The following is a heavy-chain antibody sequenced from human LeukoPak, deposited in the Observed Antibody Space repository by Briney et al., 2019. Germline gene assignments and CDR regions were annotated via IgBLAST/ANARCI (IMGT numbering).Heavy chain of an antibody. CDR3: ARDYDYVWGSPGSAFDI. CDR2: ISAYNGNT. J-gene: IGHJ3*02. D-gene: IGHD3-16*01. CDR1: GYTFTSYG. Sequence: ASVKVSCKASGYTFTSYGISWVRQAPGQGLEWMGRISAYNGNTNYAQKLQGRVTMTTDTSTSTAYMELRSLRSDDTAVYYCARDYDYVWGSPGSAFDIWGQGTMVTVSS. V-gene: IGHV1-18*01.